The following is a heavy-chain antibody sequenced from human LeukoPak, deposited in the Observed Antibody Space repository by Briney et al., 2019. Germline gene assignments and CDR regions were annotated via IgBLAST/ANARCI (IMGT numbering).Heavy chain of an antibody. J-gene: IGHJ5*02. CDR3: ARNSGSHP. V-gene: IGHV3-7*01. Sequence: PGGSLRLSCAASGFTFSSYWMTWVRQAPGKGLEWVANIKPNGSEKYYVDSVKSRFTITRDNAKNSLYLQMNSLRAHDTAVYYCARNSGSHPWGQGTLVTVSS. CDR1: GFTFSSYW. D-gene: IGHD3-10*01. CDR2: IKPNGSEK.